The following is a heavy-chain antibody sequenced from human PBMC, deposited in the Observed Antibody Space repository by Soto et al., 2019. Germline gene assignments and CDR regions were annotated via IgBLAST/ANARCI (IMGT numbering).Heavy chain of an antibody. Sequence: GGSLRLSCAASGFTFSSYAMSWVRQAPGKGPEWVSAISGSGGSTYYADSVKGRFTISRDNSKKILYLQMSNLRAEDSAVYYCVRGSQDSYPGSRIFDFWGRGTLVTVSS. CDR1: GFTFSSYA. D-gene: IGHD3-10*01. V-gene: IGHV3-23*01. J-gene: IGHJ4*02. CDR2: ISGSGGST. CDR3: VRGSQDSYPGSRIFDF.